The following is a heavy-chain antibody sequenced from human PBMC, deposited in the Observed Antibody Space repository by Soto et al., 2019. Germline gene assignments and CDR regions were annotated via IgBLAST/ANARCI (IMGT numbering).Heavy chain of an antibody. CDR1: GGSISSSSYY. Sequence: SETLSLTCTVSGGSISSSSYYWGWIRQPPGKGLEWIGRIYYSGSTYYNPSLKSRVTISVDTSKNQFSLKLSSVTAADTAVYYCARHSFLTIFRYWGQGTLVTVSS. D-gene: IGHD3-3*01. J-gene: IGHJ4*02. V-gene: IGHV4-39*01. CDR2: IYYSGST. CDR3: ARHSFLTIFRY.